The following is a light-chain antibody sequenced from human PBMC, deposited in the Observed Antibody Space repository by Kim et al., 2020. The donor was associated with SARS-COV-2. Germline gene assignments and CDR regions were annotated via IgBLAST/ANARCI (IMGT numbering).Light chain of an antibody. CDR2: QNN. J-gene: IGLJ3*02. V-gene: IGLV10-54*04. CDR3: SAWDSSLSAWV. CDR1: SNKVGYEG. Sequence: QDGTTPCHGNSNKVGYEGAAWLAQPQGHPPKPLTYQNNKRPSGISDRFPASRSGNTASLTITGLQPEDETDYYCSAWDSSLSAWVFGGGTQLTVL.